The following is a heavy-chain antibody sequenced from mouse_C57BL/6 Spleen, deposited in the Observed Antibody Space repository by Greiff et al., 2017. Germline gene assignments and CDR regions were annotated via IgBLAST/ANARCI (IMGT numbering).Heavy chain of an antibody. J-gene: IGHJ2*01. V-gene: IGHV1-52*01. CDR3: ARSADGYYVDY. Sequence: VQLQQPGAELVRPGSSVKLSCKASGYTFTSYWMHWVKQRPIQGLEWIGNIDPSDSETHYNQKFKDKATLTVDKSSSTAYMQLSSLTSEDSAVYYCARSADGYYVDYWGQGTTLTVSS. D-gene: IGHD2-3*01. CDR2: IDPSDSET. CDR1: GYTFTSYW.